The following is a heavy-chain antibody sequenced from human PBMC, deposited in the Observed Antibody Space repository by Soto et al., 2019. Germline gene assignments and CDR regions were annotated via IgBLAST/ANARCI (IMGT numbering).Heavy chain of an antibody. CDR2: IYYSGST. CDR1: GGSISSSSYY. CDR3: ARQYSGYDLPYYFDS. D-gene: IGHD5-12*01. Sequence: HLQESGPGLVKPSETLSLTCTVSGGSISSSSYYWGWIRQPPGKGLEWVGSIYYSGSTYYNPSLKSLVTICVDTSKIRFSLSLSSVTAADTAVYYCARQYSGYDLPYYFDSWGQGTLVTVFS. V-gene: IGHV4-39*01. J-gene: IGHJ4*02.